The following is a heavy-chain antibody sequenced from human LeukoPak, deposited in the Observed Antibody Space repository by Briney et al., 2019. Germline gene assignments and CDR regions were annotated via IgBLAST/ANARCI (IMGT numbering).Heavy chain of an antibody. CDR2: INPNSGGT. Sequence: ASVKVSCKASGYTFTGYYMHWVRQAPGQGLEWMGWINPNSGGTNYAQKFQGRVTMTRDTSISTAYMELSRLRSDDTAVYYCAREDEVVGAALKTWGQGTLVTVSS. V-gene: IGHV1-2*02. CDR3: AREDEVVGAALKT. CDR1: GYTFTGYY. J-gene: IGHJ5*02. D-gene: IGHD2-15*01.